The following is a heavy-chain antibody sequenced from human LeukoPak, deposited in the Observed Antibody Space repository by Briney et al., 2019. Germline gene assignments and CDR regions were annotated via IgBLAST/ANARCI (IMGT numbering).Heavy chain of an antibody. J-gene: IGHJ5*02. V-gene: IGHV1-18*01. D-gene: IGHD4-17*01. CDR3: AREGGATVTYFDP. CDR2: ITADNGNT. Sequence: GASVKVSCKASGYNFVDYGISWVRQAPGQGLEWMGWITADNGNTKYAQNLQDRVTMTTDTSTNTTYMELRNLKYDDTAMYYCAREGGATVTYFDPWGQGTLVTVSS. CDR1: GYNFVDYG.